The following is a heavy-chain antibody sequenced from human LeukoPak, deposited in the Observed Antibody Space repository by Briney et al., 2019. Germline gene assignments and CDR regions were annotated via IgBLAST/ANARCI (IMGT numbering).Heavy chain of an antibody. CDR3: ATVEMATIGPPDY. D-gene: IGHD5-24*01. CDR2: FDPEDGET. V-gene: IGHV1-24*01. Sequence: ASVKVSCKVSGYTLTELSMHWVRQAPGKGLEWMGGFDPEDGETIYAQKFRGRVTMTEDTSTDTAYMELSSLRSEDTAVYYCATVEMATIGPPDYWGQGTLVTVSS. CDR1: GYTLTELS. J-gene: IGHJ4*02.